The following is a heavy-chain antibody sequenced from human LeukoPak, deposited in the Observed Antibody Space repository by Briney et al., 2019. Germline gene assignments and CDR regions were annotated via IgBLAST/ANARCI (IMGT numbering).Heavy chain of an antibody. J-gene: IGHJ4*02. D-gene: IGHD5-18*01. CDR3: AKRTDMVWPWDY. Sequence: GGSLRLSCAGSGFTFRSYAMSWVRQAPGKGLEWVSSISGSGGLTFYAGPVKGRFVISRDNSKNTLYLQMNSLGVEDTAMYYCAKRTDMVWPWDYWGQGTLVTVSS. CDR1: GFTFRSYA. CDR2: ISGSGGLT. V-gene: IGHV3-23*01.